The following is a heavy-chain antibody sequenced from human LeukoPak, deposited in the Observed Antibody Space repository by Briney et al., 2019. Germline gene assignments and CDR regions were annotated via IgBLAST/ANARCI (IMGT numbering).Heavy chain of an antibody. V-gene: IGHV2-70*11. D-gene: IGHD6-13*01. CDR3: ARHIAAVGWFDP. Sequence: SGPTLVNPTQTLTLTCTFSGFSLSTSGMCVSWIRQPPGKALEWLARIDWDDDKYYSTSLKTRLTISKDTSKNQVVLTMTNMDPVDTATYYCARHIAAVGWFDPWGQGTLVTVSS. CDR2: IDWDDDK. J-gene: IGHJ5*02. CDR1: GFSLSTSGMC.